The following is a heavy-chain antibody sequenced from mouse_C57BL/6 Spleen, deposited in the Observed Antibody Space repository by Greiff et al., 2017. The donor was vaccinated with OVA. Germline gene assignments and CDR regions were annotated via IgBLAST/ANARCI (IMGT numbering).Heavy chain of an antibody. CDR3: ARESVVATGGAIDY. CDR1: GFTFSNYA. CDR2: ISDGGSYT. V-gene: IGHV5-4*01. Sequence: EVKLVESGGGLVKPGGSLKLSCAASGFTFSNYAMSWVRQTPEKRLEWVATISDGGSYTYYPDNVKGRFTISRDNAKNNLYLQMSHLKSEDTAMYYCARESVVATGGAIDYWGQGTSVTVSS. J-gene: IGHJ4*01. D-gene: IGHD1-1*01.